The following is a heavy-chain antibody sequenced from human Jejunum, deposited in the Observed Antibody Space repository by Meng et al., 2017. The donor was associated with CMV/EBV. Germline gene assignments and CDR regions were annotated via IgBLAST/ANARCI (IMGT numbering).Heavy chain of an antibody. V-gene: IGHV4-34*01. CDR2: IHDSGST. CDR1: GGAVSGYY. D-gene: IGHD2-2*01. J-gene: IGHJ4*02. Sequence: TGAVNGGAVSGYYWNWIRQPTGKGLEGIGEIHDSGSTSYNPSLKSRATISLDTSKDHFSLMLDSVTAADTAVYFCARRVVPTAMGRWGQGTLVTVSS. CDR3: ARRVVPTAMGR.